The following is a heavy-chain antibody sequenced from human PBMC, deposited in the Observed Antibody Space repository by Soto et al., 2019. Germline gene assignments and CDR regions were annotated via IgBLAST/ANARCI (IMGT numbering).Heavy chain of an antibody. Sequence: QVQLVQSGAEVKKPGSSVKVSCKTSGGTFSTYSIVWVRKAPGEGLEWIGGIIPIFGTANYAQKFQDRVTITADKSTHTDFMELSSLKSEDTAMYYCASSSGNNYGVGTNYYFDYWGQGTLVTVSS. CDR3: ASSSGNNYGVGTNYYFDY. CDR1: GGTFSTYS. CDR2: IIPIFGTA. D-gene: IGHD1-26*01. V-gene: IGHV1-69*06. J-gene: IGHJ4*02.